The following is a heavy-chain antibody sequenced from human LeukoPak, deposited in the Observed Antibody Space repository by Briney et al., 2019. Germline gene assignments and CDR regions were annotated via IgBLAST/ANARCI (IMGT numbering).Heavy chain of an antibody. CDR3: ASNSGWYSGN. J-gene: IGHJ4*02. D-gene: IGHD6-19*01. CDR1: GASISSNKW. Sequence: SETLSLTCAVSGASISSNKWWNWVRQPPGKGLEWIGEIYHSGSTNFNSSLKSRVTISVDKSKNQFSLRLSSVTAADTAMYYCASNSGWYSGNWGQGTLVIVSS. V-gene: IGHV4-4*02. CDR2: IYHSGST.